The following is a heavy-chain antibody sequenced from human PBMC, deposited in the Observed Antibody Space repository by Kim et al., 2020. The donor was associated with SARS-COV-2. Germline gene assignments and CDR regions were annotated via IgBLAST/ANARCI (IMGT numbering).Heavy chain of an antibody. Sequence: GGSLRLSCAASGFTISDFTMNWVRQAPGKGLEWVSSISSSSGFIYYADSVKGRFTISRDNAKNSLYLQMNSLRAEDTAVYYCARSYKALAGYWGQGILVTVSS. CDR1: GFTISDFT. CDR2: ISSSSGFI. V-gene: IGHV3-21*01. J-gene: IGHJ4*02. D-gene: IGHD3-22*01. CDR3: ARSYKALAGY.